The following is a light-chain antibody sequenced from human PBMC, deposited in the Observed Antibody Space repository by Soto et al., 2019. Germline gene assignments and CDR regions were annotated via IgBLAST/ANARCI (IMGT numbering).Light chain of an antibody. CDR2: GTS. CDR3: QQYSDSAWT. J-gene: IGKJ1*01. Sequence: EIVLTQSPGTLSLSPGERATLSCRASQSVSSSYLAWYQQIPGQAPRLLIFGTSHRATDIPDRFSGSGSESDFTLTIIRLEPEDFAVYYCQQYSDSAWTFGQGTKVDIK. V-gene: IGKV3-20*01. CDR1: QSVSSSY.